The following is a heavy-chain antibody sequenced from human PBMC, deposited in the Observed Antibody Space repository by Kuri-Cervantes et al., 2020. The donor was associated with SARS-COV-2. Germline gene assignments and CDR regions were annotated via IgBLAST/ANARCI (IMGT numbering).Heavy chain of an antibody. Sequence: SETLSLTCTVSGGSISSYYWSWNRQPPGKGLEWIGYIHNSGSTNYNPSLKNRVTISVDPTKKQISLKLSSVTAADTAVYYCARANIVVVPAALGAIIYYYYYMDVWGKGTTVTVSS. CDR1: GGSISSYY. V-gene: IGHV4-59*12. CDR2: IHNSGST. D-gene: IGHD2-2*01. CDR3: ARANIVVVPAALGAIIYYYYYMDV. J-gene: IGHJ6*03.